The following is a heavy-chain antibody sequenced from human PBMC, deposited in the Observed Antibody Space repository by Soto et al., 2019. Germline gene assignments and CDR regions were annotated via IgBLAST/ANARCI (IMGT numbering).Heavy chain of an antibody. D-gene: IGHD3-22*01. CDR1: GGSISSYY. CDR3: VIYQKNYYDSSGYFHAFDI. Sequence: SETLSLTCTVSGGSISSYYWSWIRQPPGKGLEWIGYIYYSGSTNYNPSLKSRVTISVDTSKNQFSLKLSSVTAADTAVYYCVIYQKNYYDSSGYFHAFDIWGQGTMVTVSS. V-gene: IGHV4-59*01. J-gene: IGHJ3*02. CDR2: IYYSGST.